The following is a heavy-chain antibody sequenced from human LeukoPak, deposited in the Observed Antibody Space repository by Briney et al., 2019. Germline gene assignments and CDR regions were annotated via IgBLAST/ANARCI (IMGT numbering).Heavy chain of an antibody. CDR1: GFTFDDYA. CDR2: ISWNSGSI. V-gene: IGHV3-9*03. CDR3: AKGASGYYYVPDAFDI. Sequence: PGGSLRLSCAASGFTFDDYAMHWVRQAPGKGLEWVSGISWNSGSIGYADSVKGRFTISRDNAKNSLYLQMNSLRAEDMALYYCAKGASGYYYVPDAFDIWGQGTMVTVSS. D-gene: IGHD3-22*01. J-gene: IGHJ3*02.